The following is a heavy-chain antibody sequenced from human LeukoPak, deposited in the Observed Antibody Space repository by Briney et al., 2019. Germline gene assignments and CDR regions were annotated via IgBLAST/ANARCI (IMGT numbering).Heavy chain of an antibody. D-gene: IGHD2-2*01. CDR3: ATATQPRGYFLH. CDR1: GYTFTTYS. J-gene: IGHJ1*01. CDR2: ISVNNGGT. V-gene: IGHV1-18*01. Sequence: ASVKVSCKASGYTFTTYSLAWVRQAPGQSLEWMGWISVNNGGTNYAQSFQDRVTFTRDTSTNTDYLELRSLRSDDTAIIYCATATQPRGYFLHWGQGTLVTVSS.